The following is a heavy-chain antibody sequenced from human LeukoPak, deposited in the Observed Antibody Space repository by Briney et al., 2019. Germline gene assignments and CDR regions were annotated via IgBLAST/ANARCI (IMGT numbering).Heavy chain of an antibody. V-gene: IGHV1-69*04. J-gene: IGHJ5*02. Sequence: SVKVSCKASGGTFSSYAISWVRQAPGQGLEWMGRIIPIFGIANYAQKFQGRVTITADKSTSTAYMELSSLRSEDTAVYYCARGAMVGYDFWSGVNWFDPWGQGTLVIVSS. D-gene: IGHD3-3*01. CDR1: GGTFSSYA. CDR3: ARGAMVGYDFWSGVNWFDP. CDR2: IIPIFGIA.